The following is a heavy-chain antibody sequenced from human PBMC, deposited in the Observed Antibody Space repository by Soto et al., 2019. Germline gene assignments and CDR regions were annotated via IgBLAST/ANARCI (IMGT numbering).Heavy chain of an antibody. D-gene: IGHD6-6*01. J-gene: IGHJ6*02. CDR3: ARAPYSTSPYHYGLDV. CDR2: IWYDGINQ. CDR1: GFTFSHYG. V-gene: IGHV3-33*01. Sequence: QVQVVESGGGVVQPGRSLRLSCAASGFTFSHYGMHWVRQAPSKGLEWVAVIWYDGINQYYVDSVKGRFTISRDNSKKTLYLQMDSVRAEATAVYYCARAPYSTSPYHYGLDVWGQGTTVTVSS.